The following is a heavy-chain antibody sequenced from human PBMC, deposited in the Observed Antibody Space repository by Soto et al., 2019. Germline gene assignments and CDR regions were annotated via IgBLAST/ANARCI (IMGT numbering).Heavy chain of an antibody. Sequence: EVQLLESGGGLVQPGGSLRLSCAASGFTFSSYAMSWVRQAPGKGLEWVSAISGSGGSTYYADSVKGRFTISRDNSKNTLYLQMNSLRAEDTAVYYCAASEVVAATRWYYYYTDVWGKGTTVTVSS. CDR2: ISGSGGST. CDR1: GFTFSSYA. CDR3: AASEVVAATRWYYYYTDV. D-gene: IGHD2-15*01. V-gene: IGHV3-23*01. J-gene: IGHJ6*03.